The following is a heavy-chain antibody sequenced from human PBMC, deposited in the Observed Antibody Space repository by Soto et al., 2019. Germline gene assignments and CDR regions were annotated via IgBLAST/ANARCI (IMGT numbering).Heavy chain of an antibody. D-gene: IGHD3-16*02. CDR3: ARERDDYIWGSYRQFDY. Sequence: ASVKVSCKASGGTFSSYTISWVRQAPGQGLEWMGRIIPILGIANYAQKFQGRVTITADKSTSTAYMELSSLRSEDTAVYYCARERDDYIWGSYRQFDYWGQGTLVTVYS. CDR2: IIPILGIA. CDR1: GGTFSSYT. V-gene: IGHV1-69*04. J-gene: IGHJ4*02.